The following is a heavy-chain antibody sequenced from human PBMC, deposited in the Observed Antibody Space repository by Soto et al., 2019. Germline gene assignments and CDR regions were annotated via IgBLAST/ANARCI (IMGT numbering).Heavy chain of an antibody. Sequence: LSLTCSVSSDSMNSGGYYWSWIRQHPGKGLEWIGYIYSNGDTYYNPSLKSRVTISVDTSKNQFSLNLTSVTAADTAVYYCARRGGSSSGYYYYAMDVWGQGTTVTVSS. CDR2: IYSNGDT. D-gene: IGHD6-6*01. V-gene: IGHV4-31*03. CDR1: SDSMNSGGYY. J-gene: IGHJ6*02. CDR3: ARRGGSSSGYYYYAMDV.